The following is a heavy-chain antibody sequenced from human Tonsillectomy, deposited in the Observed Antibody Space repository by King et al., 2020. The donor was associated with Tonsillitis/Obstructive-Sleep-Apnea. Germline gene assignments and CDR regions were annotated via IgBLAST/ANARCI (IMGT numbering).Heavy chain of an antibody. CDR1: GYRFTSYW. V-gene: IGHV5-10-1*01. J-gene: IGHJ6*02. D-gene: IGHD3-10*01. Sequence: VQLVQSGAEVKKPGESLRISCKGSGYRFTSYWISWVRQMPGKGLEWMGRIDPSDSYTKYSPSFQGHVTISADKSISTAYLQWSSLKASDTAMYYCATTYYYDSGCYYPYYYYGMDVWGQGTTVTVSS. CDR3: ATTYYYDSGCYYPYYYYGMDV. CDR2: IDPSDSYT.